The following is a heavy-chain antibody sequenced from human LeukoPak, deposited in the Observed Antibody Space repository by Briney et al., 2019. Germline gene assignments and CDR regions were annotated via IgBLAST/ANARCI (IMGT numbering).Heavy chain of an antibody. D-gene: IGHD6-19*01. V-gene: IGHV4-61*01. J-gene: IGHJ4*02. CDR2: ISNSGST. Sequence: SETLSLTCAVSGGSINRGTFFWTWIRKPPGKGLEWIGYISNSGSTNYYPSLKSRVTISSDTSKTQFTLKLTSVTAADTAAYYCAGRSRSGWYYDYWGQGALVTVSS. CDR3: AGRSRSGWYYDY. CDR1: GGSINRGTFF.